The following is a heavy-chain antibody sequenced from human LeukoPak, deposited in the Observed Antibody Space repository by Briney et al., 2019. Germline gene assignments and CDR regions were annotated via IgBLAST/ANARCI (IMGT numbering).Heavy chain of an antibody. CDR2: INPNSGDT. V-gene: IGHV1-2*02. CDR3: ARARYCSGSNCYIGGDWFDP. Sequence: GASVKVSCKASGYTFTDYFMHWVRQAPGQGLEWMGWINPNSGDTNYAQKFQGRVTMTRDTSISTAYMELSRLRSDDTAVYYCARARYCSGSNCYIGGDWFDPWGQGTLVTVSS. J-gene: IGHJ5*02. CDR1: GYTFTDYF. D-gene: IGHD2-2*02.